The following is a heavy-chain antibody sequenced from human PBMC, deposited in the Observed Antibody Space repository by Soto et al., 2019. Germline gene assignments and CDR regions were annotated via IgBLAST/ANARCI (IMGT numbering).Heavy chain of an antibody. D-gene: IGHD4-4*01. J-gene: IGHJ6*02. CDR1: GGTFNKYA. V-gene: IGHV1-69*06. CDR2: ILPIYSTRNYA. Sequence: QVQLVQSGAEVRKPGSSVKVSCKASGGTFNKYAISWVRQAPGQGPEWMGGILPIYSTRNYANYAHKFQGRVTITVDTSTSTAYMELSGLKSDDTAIYYCAGTVKIPYYHGMDVWGQGTTVTVSS. CDR3: AGTVKIPYYHGMDV.